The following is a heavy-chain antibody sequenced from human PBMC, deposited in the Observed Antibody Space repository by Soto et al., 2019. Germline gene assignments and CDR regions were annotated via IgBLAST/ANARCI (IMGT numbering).Heavy chain of an antibody. Sequence: QVQLVQSGAEVTKPGASVKVSCKASGYTFTTYGISWVRQAPGQGLEWMGGISAYNGNTNYAQKLQGRVTMTTDTSTSTGDMELRSLRSDDTAVYYCARVISVGGSYLHWFDSWGQGTLVTVSS. D-gene: IGHD1-26*01. CDR1: GYTFTTYG. CDR3: ARVISVGGSYLHWFDS. V-gene: IGHV1-18*01. CDR2: ISAYNGNT. J-gene: IGHJ5*01.